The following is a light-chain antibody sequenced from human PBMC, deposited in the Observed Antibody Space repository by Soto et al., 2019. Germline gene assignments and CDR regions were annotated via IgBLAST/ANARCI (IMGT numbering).Light chain of an antibody. CDR1: QSVSSY. CDR3: QQRTSWHIT. J-gene: IGKJ5*01. CDR2: DAS. Sequence: EIVLTQSPATLSFSPGERATLSCRASQSVSSYLAWYQQKPGQTPRLLIYDASNRATGIPARFSGSGSGTDFTLTIISLEPEDFAVYYCQQRTSWHITFGQGTRLEIK. V-gene: IGKV3-11*01.